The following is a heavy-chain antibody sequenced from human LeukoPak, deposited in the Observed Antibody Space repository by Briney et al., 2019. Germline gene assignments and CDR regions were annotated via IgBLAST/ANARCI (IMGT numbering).Heavy chain of an antibody. CDR1: GGSISIYY. J-gene: IGHJ6*02. CDR3: ARMYNWNYGRDYYYYGMDV. D-gene: IGHD1-7*01. V-gene: IGHV4-59*08. Sequence: SETLSLTCTVSGGSISIYYWSWIRQPPGKGLEWIGYIYYSGSTNYNPSLKSRVTISVDTSKNQFSLKLSSVTAADTAVYYCARMYNWNYGRDYYYYGMDVWGQGTTVTVSS. CDR2: IYYSGST.